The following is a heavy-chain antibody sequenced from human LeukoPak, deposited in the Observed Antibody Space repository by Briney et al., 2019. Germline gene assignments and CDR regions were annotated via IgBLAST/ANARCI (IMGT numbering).Heavy chain of an antibody. Sequence: ASVKVSCKASGYPLSAHFLNWVRQAPGQGLEWMGNIDTTTGNPRYAQDFTGRFVFSLDTSVSTAYLQITSLKADDTAAYYCVRGTPTPGMDYWGQGTQVTVSS. D-gene: IGHD3-10*01. CDR3: VRGTPTPGMDY. J-gene: IGHJ4*02. V-gene: IGHV7-4-1*02. CDR1: GYPLSAHF. CDR2: IDTTTGNP.